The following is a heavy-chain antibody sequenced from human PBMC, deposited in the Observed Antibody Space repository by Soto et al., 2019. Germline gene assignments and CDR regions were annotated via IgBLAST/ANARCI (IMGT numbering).Heavy chain of an antibody. CDR3: VRLEDTTNSAKVDY. Sequence: EVQLVESGGGLVQPGGSLKLSCAASGFIFSGYNIHWVRQASGKGLEWVGRIKSKLSNYATADAASVKGRFAISRDDSEKTAFLKKRSRKAEDTAVYYGVRLEDTTNSAKVDYWGQGALGPVSS. J-gene: IGHJ4*02. V-gene: IGHV3-73*02. CDR2: IKSKLSNYAT. CDR1: GFIFSGYN. D-gene: IGHD1-1*01.